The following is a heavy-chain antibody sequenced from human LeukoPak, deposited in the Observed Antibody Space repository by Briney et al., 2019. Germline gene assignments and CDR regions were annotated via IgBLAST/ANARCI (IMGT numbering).Heavy chain of an antibody. CDR1: GFTFSSYA. V-gene: IGHV3-49*04. J-gene: IGHJ4*02. D-gene: IGHD2-2*01. Sequence: GGSLRLSCAASGFTFSSYAMSWVRQAPGKGLEWVGFIRSKAYGGTPEYAASVKGRFTISRDDSTRIAYLQLNSLKTEDTAVYYCTRIGTSGGEFDYWGQGTLVTVSS. CDR2: IRSKAYGGTP. CDR3: TRIGTSGGEFDY.